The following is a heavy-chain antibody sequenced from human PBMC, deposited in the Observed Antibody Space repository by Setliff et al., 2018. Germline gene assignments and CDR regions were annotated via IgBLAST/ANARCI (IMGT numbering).Heavy chain of an antibody. V-gene: IGHV1-3*01. J-gene: IGHJ3*02. CDR2: INAGNGNT. CDR1: GYTFTSYA. D-gene: IGHD1-26*01. Sequence: ASVKVSCKASGYTFTSYAMHWVRQAPGQRLEWMGWINAGNGNTKYSQKFQGRVTITRDTSASAAYMELSSLRSEDTAVYYCARGRHSGSYHFPGPPQAFDIWGQGTMVTVS. CDR3: ARGRHSGSYHFPGPPQAFDI.